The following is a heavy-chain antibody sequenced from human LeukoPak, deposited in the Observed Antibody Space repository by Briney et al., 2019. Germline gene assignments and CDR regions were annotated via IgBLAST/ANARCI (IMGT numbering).Heavy chain of an antibody. CDR2: INSDGSST. Sequence: GSLRLSCAASGFSFSSYWMHWVRQAPGKGLVWVSRINSDGSSTSYADSVKGRFTISRDNAKNTLYLQMNSLRAEDTAVYYCARETRSYVSDYWVQGTLVTVSS. J-gene: IGHJ4*02. CDR3: ARETRSYVSDY. D-gene: IGHD3-10*02. CDR1: GFSFSSYW. V-gene: IGHV3-74*01.